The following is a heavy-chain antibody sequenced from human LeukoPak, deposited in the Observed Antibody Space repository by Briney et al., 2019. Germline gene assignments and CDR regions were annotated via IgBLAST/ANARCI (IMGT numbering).Heavy chain of an antibody. CDR1: GFTFSSYG. D-gene: IGHD5-18*01. CDR3: AKEYSGHDY. CDR2: ISGSGGST. Sequence: GGTLRLSCAASGFTFSSYGMSWVRQAPGKGLEWVSTISGSGGSTYYADSVKGRFTISRDNSKSTLYLQMNSLRADDTALYYCAKEYSGHDYWGQGTLVTVSS. V-gene: IGHV3-23*01. J-gene: IGHJ4*02.